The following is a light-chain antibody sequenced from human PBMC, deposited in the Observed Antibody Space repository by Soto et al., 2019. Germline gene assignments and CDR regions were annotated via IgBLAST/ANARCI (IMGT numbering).Light chain of an antibody. Sequence: EIVMTQSPPHLYVSPGERATLSCRASQSISRNLAWFQQKPGQAPSLLIYGASTRATGIPDRFSGSGSGTDFTLTISRLESEDFAVYYCQQYGSSPRTFGQGTNVDIK. V-gene: IGKV3D-15*01. CDR3: QQYGSSPRT. J-gene: IGKJ1*01. CDR1: QSISRN. CDR2: GAS.